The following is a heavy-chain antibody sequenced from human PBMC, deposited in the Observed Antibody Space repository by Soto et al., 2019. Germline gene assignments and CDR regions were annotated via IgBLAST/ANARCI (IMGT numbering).Heavy chain of an antibody. Sequence: QLVESGGGLVKPGGSLRLSCAASGFTFTDAWMNWVRQAPGKGLEWVGRIKSKSQGGTADYAAPVKGRFAISRDDSTHTLYLQMNRLQTDDTALYSCATEREGSVTLLRGREPCAFDVWGLGTMVTVAS. V-gene: IGHV3-15*07. CDR3: ATEREGSVTLLRGREPCAFDV. D-gene: IGHD3-10*01. J-gene: IGHJ3*01. CDR2: IKSKSQGGTA. CDR1: GFTFTDAW.